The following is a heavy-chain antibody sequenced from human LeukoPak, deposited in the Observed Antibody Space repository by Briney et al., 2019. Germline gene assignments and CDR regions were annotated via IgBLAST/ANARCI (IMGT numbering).Heavy chain of an antibody. CDR2: IFSGGST. CDR3: VNFYHSGGPTAGGFDI. J-gene: IGHJ3*02. Sequence: PGGSLRLSCAVSGFSVSSSFLTWVRQAPGKGLEWVSVIFSGGSTYYADSVKGRFTISRDNSENTLYLQMNSLRAEDTAVYYCVNFYHSGGPTAGGFDIWGQGTMVTVSS. D-gene: IGHD3-22*01. CDR1: GFSVSSSF. V-gene: IGHV3-53*01.